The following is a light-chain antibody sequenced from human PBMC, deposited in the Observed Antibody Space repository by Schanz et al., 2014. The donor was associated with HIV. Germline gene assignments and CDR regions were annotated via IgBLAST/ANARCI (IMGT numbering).Light chain of an antibody. V-gene: IGKV3-20*01. CDR2: GAS. Sequence: EIVLTQSPGTLSLSPGERATLSCRASQTVSSSYFAWYQQKPGQAPKLLVFGASSRATGVPDRFTGSGSETQFALTITSLQAEDVAVYYCQQYNNWPRTFGRGTKVEIK. J-gene: IGKJ1*01. CDR3: QQYNNWPRT. CDR1: QTVSSSY.